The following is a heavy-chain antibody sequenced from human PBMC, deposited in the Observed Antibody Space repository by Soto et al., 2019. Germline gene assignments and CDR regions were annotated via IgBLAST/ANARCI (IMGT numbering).Heavy chain of an antibody. J-gene: IGHJ1*01. V-gene: IGHV3-33*01. Sequence: GGSLRLSCAASGFTFSSYGMHWVRQAPGKGLEWVAVIWYDGSNKYYADSVKGRFTISRDNSKNTLYLQMNSLRAEDTAVYYCASLDCSGGSCYTEYFQHWGQGTLVTVSS. CDR2: IWYDGSNK. CDR1: GFTFSSYG. D-gene: IGHD2-15*01. CDR3: ASLDCSGGSCYTEYFQH.